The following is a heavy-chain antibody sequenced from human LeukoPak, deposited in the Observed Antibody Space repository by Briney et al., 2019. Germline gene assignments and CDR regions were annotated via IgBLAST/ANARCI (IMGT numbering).Heavy chain of an antibody. CDR2: INHSGST. D-gene: IGHD6-19*01. CDR1: GGSISSSSYY. J-gene: IGHJ4*02. Sequence: SETLSLTCTVSGGSISSSSYYWSWIRQPPGKGLEWIGEINHSGSTNYNPSLKSRVTISVDTSKNQFSLKLSSVTAADTAVYYCAREGDSSGWYFDYWGQGTLVTVSS. CDR3: AREGDSSGWYFDY. V-gene: IGHV4-39*07.